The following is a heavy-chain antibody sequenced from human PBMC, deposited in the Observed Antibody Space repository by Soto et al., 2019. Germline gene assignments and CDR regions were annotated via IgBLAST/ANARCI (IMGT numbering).Heavy chain of an antibody. D-gene: IGHD3-9*01. CDR1: GYSFTSYW. V-gene: IGHV5-51*01. Sequence: GESLKISCKGSGYSFTSYWIGWVRQMPGKGLEWMGIIYPGDSDTRYSPSFQGQVTISADKSISTAYLQWSSLKASDTGMYYCARHVGRNYDILTGYSPLDYWGQGTLVTVSS. J-gene: IGHJ4*02. CDR2: IYPGDSDT. CDR3: ARHVGRNYDILTGYSPLDY.